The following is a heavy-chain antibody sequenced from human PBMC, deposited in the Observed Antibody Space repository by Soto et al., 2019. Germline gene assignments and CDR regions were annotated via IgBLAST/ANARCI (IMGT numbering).Heavy chain of an antibody. D-gene: IGHD2-8*02. J-gene: IGHJ4*02. CDR1: GFSFGGYA. Sequence: GGSLRLSCAASGFSFGGYALSWVCQAPGKGLEWVSTISGSDGKTFYADSVKGRFSISRDTSQSTLYLQMNSLRADDTAVYYFARWCYLDYWGQGTRVTVSS. V-gene: IGHV3-23*01. CDR2: ISGSDGKT. CDR3: ARWCYLDY.